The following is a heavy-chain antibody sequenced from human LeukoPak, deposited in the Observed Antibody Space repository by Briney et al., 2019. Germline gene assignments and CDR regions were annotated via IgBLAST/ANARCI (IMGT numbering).Heavy chain of an antibody. D-gene: IGHD2-15*01. J-gene: IGHJ4*02. CDR2: FDVEDGEI. CDR3: AVYAPGYCSGGSCYSVIDYFDY. CDR1: GYTLTQLS. V-gene: IGHV1-24*01. Sequence: ASVKVSCKVSGYTLTQLSVHWVRQAPGKGLEWMGGFDVEDGEIIYAQKFQGRVTMTEDTSTDTAYMELSSLRSDDTAVYYCAVYAPGYCSGGSCYSVIDYFDYWGQGTLVTVSS.